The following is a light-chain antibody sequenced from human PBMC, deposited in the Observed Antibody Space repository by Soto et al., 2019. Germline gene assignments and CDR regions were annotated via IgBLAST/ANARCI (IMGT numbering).Light chain of an antibody. V-gene: IGKV3-20*01. Sequence: EFVLTQSPGTLSLSPGERATLSCRASQSVTNNYLAWYQQKTGQAPRLLIYDASSRVIGIPDRFSGSGSGTDFTLTISRLEPEDFAMYYCQQYGSLWTFGQGTKVEFK. J-gene: IGKJ1*01. CDR3: QQYGSLWT. CDR1: QSVTNNY. CDR2: DAS.